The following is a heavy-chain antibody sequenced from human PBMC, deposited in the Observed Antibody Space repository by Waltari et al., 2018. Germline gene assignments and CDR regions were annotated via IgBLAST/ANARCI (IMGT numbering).Heavy chain of an antibody. CDR2: INHSGST. Sequence: QVQLQPWGAGLLKPSATLSLTCAVYGGSFSGYYWSWIRQPPGKVLEWNGEINHSGSTNYNPALKSRVTISGDMSKNQFSRKLSSVTAADTAVYDCARVPSRDCRGGSCYRYWGQGTLVTVSS. D-gene: IGHD2-15*01. J-gene: IGHJ4*02. CDR3: ARVPSRDCRGGSCYRY. CDR1: GGSFSGYY. V-gene: IGHV4-34*01.